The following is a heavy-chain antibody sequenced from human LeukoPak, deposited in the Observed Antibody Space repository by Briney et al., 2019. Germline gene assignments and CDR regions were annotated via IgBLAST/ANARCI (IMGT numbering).Heavy chain of an antibody. CDR2: IYYSGST. V-gene: IGHV4-39*07. CDR3: ARVGYSYGYYEHDY. CDR1: GGSISSSTYY. D-gene: IGHD5-18*01. J-gene: IGHJ4*02. Sequence: SETLSLTCTVSGGSISSSTYYWGWIRQPPGKGLEWIGSIYYSGSTYYNSSLKSRVTISVDTSKNQFSLKLSSVTAADTAVYYCARVGYSYGYYEHDYWGQGTLVTVSS.